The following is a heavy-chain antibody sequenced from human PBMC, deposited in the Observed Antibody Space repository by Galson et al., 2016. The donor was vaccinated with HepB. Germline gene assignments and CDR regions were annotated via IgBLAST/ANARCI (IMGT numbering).Heavy chain of an antibody. CDR1: GGTFSTIA. CDR2: IIPVFGAP. CDR3: ARGSSMDYLYFDF. Sequence: VSCKASGGTFSTIAVSWVRQAPGQGLEWMGGIIPVFGAPKYAQKLQGRVTITADESTSTAYMELSSLRFDDTAVYYCARGSSMDYLYFDFWGQGTLVTVSS. J-gene: IGHJ4*02. D-gene: IGHD6-13*01. V-gene: IGHV1-69*01.